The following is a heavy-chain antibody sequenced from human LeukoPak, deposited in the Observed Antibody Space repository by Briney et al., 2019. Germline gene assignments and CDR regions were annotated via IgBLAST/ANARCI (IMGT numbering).Heavy chain of an antibody. CDR1: GYTFTSYG. CDR3: ARDDRTTYYDFWSGYYAGFDP. Sequence: ASVKVSCKASGYTFTSYGIRWVRQAPGQGLEWMGWISAYNGNTNYAQKLQGRVTMTTDTSTSTAYMGLRSLRSDDTAVYYCARDDRTTYYDFWSGYYAGFDPWGQGTLVTVSS. J-gene: IGHJ5*02. V-gene: IGHV1-18*01. D-gene: IGHD3-3*01. CDR2: ISAYNGNT.